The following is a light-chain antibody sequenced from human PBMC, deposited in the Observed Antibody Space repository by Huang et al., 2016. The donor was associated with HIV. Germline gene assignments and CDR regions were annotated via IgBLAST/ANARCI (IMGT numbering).Light chain of an antibody. J-gene: IGKJ2*01. Sequence: EIVLTQSPATLSVSPGERVTLSCRASQSIRHNLAWFEQKPGPDPRLLCYAGSTRATGVPARVSGRASGTAFTLTSSSLQSEDLAVYFCHQYNKWHSFGQGTKLDI. CDR3: HQYNKWHS. CDR1: QSIRHN. CDR2: AGS. V-gene: IGKV3-15*01.